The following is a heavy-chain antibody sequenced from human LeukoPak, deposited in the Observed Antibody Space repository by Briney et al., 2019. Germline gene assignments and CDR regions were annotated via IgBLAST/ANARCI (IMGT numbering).Heavy chain of an antibody. J-gene: IGHJ3*02. D-gene: IGHD2-2*01. V-gene: IGHV3-21*01. CDR1: GFTFSSYS. Sequence: GGSLRPSCAASGFTFSSYSMNWVRQAPGKGLEWVSSISSSSSYIYYADSVKGRFTISRDNAKNSLYLQMNSLRAEDTAVYYCARYCSSTSCYSQDAFDIWGQGTMVTVSS. CDR3: ARYCSSTSCYSQDAFDI. CDR2: ISSSSSYI.